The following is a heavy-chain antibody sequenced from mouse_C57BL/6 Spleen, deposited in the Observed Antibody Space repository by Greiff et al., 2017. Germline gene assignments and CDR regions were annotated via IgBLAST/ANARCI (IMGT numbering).Heavy chain of an antibody. V-gene: IGHV1-64*01. CDR2: IHPNSGST. Sequence: VKLQESGAELVKPGASVKLSCKASGYTFTSYWMHWVKQRPGQGLEWIGMIHPNSGSTNYNEKFKSKATLTVDKSSSTAYMQLSSLTSEDSAVYYCARSWDYFDYWGQGTTLTVSS. D-gene: IGHD4-1*01. CDR3: ARSWDYFDY. J-gene: IGHJ2*01. CDR1: GYTFTSYW.